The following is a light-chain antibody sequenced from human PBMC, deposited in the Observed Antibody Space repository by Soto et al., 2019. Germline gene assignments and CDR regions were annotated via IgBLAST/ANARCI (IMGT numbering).Light chain of an antibody. CDR2: GAS. CDR1: QSVGTN. Sequence: IVMTQSPGTVFMSPGERATLSCRASQSVGTNLAWYQQKPGQAPRLLIYGASTRATDIPDRFSGSGSGTEFTLTISGLQSEALGFYYCQQYNNWWTFGQGPKVEIK. J-gene: IGKJ1*01. V-gene: IGKV3-15*01. CDR3: QQYNNWWT.